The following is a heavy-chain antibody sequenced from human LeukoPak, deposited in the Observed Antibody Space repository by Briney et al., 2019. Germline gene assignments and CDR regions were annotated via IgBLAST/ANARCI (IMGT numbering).Heavy chain of an antibody. CDR3: ARDLGVVVAATMDY. CDR2: ISYDGSNK. V-gene: IGHV3-30-3*01. D-gene: IGHD2-15*01. CDR1: GFTFSSYA. J-gene: IGHJ4*02. Sequence: GGSLRLSCAASGFTFSSYAMHWVRQAPGKGLEWVAVISYDGSNKYYADSVKGRFTISRDNSKNTLYLQMNSLRAEDTAVYYCARDLGVVVAATMDYWGQGTLVTVSS.